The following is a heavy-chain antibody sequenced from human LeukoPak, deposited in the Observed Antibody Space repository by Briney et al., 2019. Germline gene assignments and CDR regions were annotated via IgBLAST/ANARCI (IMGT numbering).Heavy chain of an antibody. CDR2: ISGSGGST. V-gene: IGHV3-23*01. J-gene: IGHJ3*02. CDR1: GFTFSSYA. Sequence: GGSLRLSCAASGFTFSSYAMSWVRQAPGKGLEWVSAISGSGGSTYYADSVKGRFTISRDNSKNTLYLQMNSLRAEDTAVYYCARGTTNYYGSGSYYYHDAFDIWGQGTMVTVSS. CDR3: ARGTTNYYGSGSYYYHDAFDI. D-gene: IGHD3-10*01.